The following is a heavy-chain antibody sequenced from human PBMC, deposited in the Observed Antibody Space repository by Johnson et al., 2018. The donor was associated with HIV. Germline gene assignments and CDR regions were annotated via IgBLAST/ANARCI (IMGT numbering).Heavy chain of an antibody. D-gene: IGHD3-3*01. CDR1: GFTFSSYD. Sequence: VQLVESGGGVVQPGRSLRLSCAASGFTFSSYDMHWVSQATGKGLEWVSAIGTAGDTYYPGSVKGRFTISRENAKNSLYLQMNSLRAADTAAYFCAKDFEDFWSGYLPDAFDIWGQGTLVTVSS. CDR3: AKDFEDFWSGYLPDAFDI. J-gene: IGHJ3*02. V-gene: IGHV3-13*01. CDR2: IGTAGDT.